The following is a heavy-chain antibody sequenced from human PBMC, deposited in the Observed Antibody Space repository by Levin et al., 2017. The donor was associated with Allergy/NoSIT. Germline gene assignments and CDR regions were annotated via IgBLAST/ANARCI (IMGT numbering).Heavy chain of an antibody. Sequence: GGSLRLSCKASGGTFSSYAISWVRQAPGQGLEWMGGIIPIFGTANYAQKFQGRVTITADESTSTAYMELSSLRSEDTAVYYCAREDGVAAAGRYSSGWYYWGQGTLVTVSS. CDR3: AREDGVAAAGRYSSGWYY. D-gene: IGHD6-19*01. CDR2: IIPIFGTA. J-gene: IGHJ4*02. V-gene: IGHV1-69*01. CDR1: GGTFSSYA.